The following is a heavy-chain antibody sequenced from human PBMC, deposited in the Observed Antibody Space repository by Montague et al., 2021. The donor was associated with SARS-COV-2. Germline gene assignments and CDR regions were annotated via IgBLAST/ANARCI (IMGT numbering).Heavy chain of an antibody. J-gene: IGHJ6*02. Sequence: LSLTCSVSGGSISSGSYYWSWIRQPAGKGLEWIGRIYISGSTNYNPSLKSRVTMSVDTSKNQFSLKLSSVTAADTAVYYCARTVVVPAAMSRYYGMDVWGQGTSVTVSS. CDR2: IYISGST. D-gene: IGHD2-2*01. CDR3: ARTVVVPAAMSRYYGMDV. CDR1: GGSISSGSYY. V-gene: IGHV4-61*02.